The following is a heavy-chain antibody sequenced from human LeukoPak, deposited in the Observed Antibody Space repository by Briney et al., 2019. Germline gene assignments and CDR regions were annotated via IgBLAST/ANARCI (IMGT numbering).Heavy chain of an antibody. CDR2: ISGSGGST. D-gene: IGHD3-22*01. CDR1: GFTFSSYA. CDR3: AKDWGTYYYDSSGYYPY. J-gene: IGHJ4*02. Sequence: GRSLRLSCAASGFTFSSYAMSWVRQAPGKGLEWVSAISGSGGSTYYADSVKGRFTISRDNSKNTLYLQMNSLRAEDTAVYYCAKDWGTYYYDSSGYYPYWGQGTLVTVSS. V-gene: IGHV3-23*01.